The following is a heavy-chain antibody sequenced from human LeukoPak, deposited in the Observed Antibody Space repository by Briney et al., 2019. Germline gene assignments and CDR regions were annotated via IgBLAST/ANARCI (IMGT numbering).Heavy chain of an antibody. D-gene: IGHD2-21*01. CDR3: ARAQLYVVRYFDY. CDR1: GYTFTSYA. V-gene: IGHV1-18*01. J-gene: IGHJ4*02. Sequence: VASVKVSCKASGYTFTSYALNWVRQAPGQGLGWMGWISTYNGNTKYAQKFQGRVSMTTDTSTSTAYMELRSLKSDDTAVYYCARAQLYVVRYFDYWGQGSLVTVSS. CDR2: ISTYNGNT.